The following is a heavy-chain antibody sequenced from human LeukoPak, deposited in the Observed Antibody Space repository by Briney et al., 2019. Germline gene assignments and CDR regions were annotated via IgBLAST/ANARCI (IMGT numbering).Heavy chain of an antibody. CDR2: ISSSTGTI. CDR1: GFTFSSYG. Sequence: PGGSLRLSCAASGFTFSSYGMNWVRQAPGKGLEWLSYISSSTGTIYYADSVKGRFTISRNNAKNSLYLQMNSLRDEDTAVYYCARARSSGYYNHFDYWGQGTLVTVSS. J-gene: IGHJ4*02. CDR3: ARARSSGYYNHFDY. V-gene: IGHV3-48*02. D-gene: IGHD3-22*01.